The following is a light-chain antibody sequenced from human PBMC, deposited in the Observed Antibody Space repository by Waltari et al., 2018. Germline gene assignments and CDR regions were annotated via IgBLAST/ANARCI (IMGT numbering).Light chain of an antibody. Sequence: QSALTQPASMSGSPGQSITFSCTGTSSDVGSYNLVSWYQQHPDKAPRLMIYEVNKRPSGVSNRFSGSKSGNTASLIIFGLQAEDEADYYCSSYSSSSTVIFGGGTKVTVL. CDR3: SSYSSSSTVI. J-gene: IGLJ2*01. V-gene: IGLV2-23*02. CDR2: EVN. CDR1: SSDVGSYNL.